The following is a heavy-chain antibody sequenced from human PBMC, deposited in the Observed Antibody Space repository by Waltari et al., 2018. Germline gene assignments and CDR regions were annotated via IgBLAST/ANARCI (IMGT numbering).Heavy chain of an antibody. D-gene: IGHD2-2*01. Sequence: EVQLAESGGGLIQPGGSLRLSCAAAGFPLGNYWKPRLRQLPGKGLVWVAHINFDGTNTNYAESVKGRFTISRDNARNRVYLQMNSLRAEDTAVYYCARRGGYCSSTSCPGAFDIWGQGTMVTVSS. J-gene: IGHJ3*02. CDR1: GFPLGNYW. CDR3: ARRGGYCSSTSCPGAFDI. CDR2: INFDGTNT. V-gene: IGHV3-74*01.